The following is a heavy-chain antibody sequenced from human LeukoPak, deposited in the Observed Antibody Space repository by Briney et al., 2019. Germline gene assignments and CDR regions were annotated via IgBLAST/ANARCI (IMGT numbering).Heavy chain of an antibody. V-gene: IGHV1-69*01. CDR3: AREIGEAARRYDDAFDI. D-gene: IGHD6-6*01. CDR1: GGTFSSYA. J-gene: IGHJ3*02. CDR2: IIPIFGTA. Sequence: GSSVKVSCKASGGTFSSYAISWVRQAPGQGLEWMGGIIPIFGTANYAQKFQGRVTITADESTSTAYMELSSLRSEDTAVYYCAREIGEAARRYDDAFDIWGQGTMVTVSS.